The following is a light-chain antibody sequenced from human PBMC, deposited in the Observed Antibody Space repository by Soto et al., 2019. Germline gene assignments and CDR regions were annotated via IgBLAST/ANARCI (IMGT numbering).Light chain of an antibody. CDR3: QQSYNTPKT. CDR2: AAS. CDR1: QSVSNS. V-gene: IGKV1-39*01. J-gene: IGKJ1*01. Sequence: DIQLTQSPSSLSASVGDRVTITCRTSQSVSNSLNWYQQKPGKAPSLLIYAASSLQAGVPSRFSGSGSGTDFTLTISSLQPEDFASYYCQQSYNTPKTFGQGTKVDIK.